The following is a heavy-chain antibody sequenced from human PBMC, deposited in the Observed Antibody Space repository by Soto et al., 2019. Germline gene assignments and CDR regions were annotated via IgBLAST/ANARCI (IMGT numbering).Heavy chain of an antibody. CDR2: ISDDGTNK. CDR1: GFTFSSYA. D-gene: IGHD3-9*01. CDR3: ARDGSYYDVLTEHYFDV. J-gene: IGHJ4*02. V-gene: IGHV3-30*04. Sequence: QVQLVESGGGVVQPGRSLRLPCAASGFTFSSYAMHWVRQAPGKGLEWVAVISDDGTNKDYADSVKGRFTISRDKSKSTLDLQMDSLRPEDTAVYYCARDGSYYDVLTEHYFDVWGQGTLVSVSA.